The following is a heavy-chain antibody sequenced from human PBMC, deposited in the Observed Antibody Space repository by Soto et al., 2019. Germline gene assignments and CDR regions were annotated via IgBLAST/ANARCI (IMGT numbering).Heavy chain of an antibody. CDR2: ISGSGGST. V-gene: IGHV3-23*01. J-gene: IGHJ5*01. CDR1: GFTFSSYA. Sequence: PGGSLRLSCAASGFTFSSYAMSWVRQAPGKGLEWVSAISGSGGSTYYADSVKGRFTISRNNSKTTLYLKLNSLRAEDRAFYYCGKDLPANPTSWFRCWGLGTLVTVSS. CDR3: GKDLPANPTSWFRC. D-gene: IGHD2-2*01.